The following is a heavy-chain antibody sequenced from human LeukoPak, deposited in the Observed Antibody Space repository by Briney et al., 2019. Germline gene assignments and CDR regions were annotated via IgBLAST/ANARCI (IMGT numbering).Heavy chain of an antibody. CDR3: GKGSFGSGYYFDN. V-gene: IGHV3-23*01. CDR1: GFTFGSSA. D-gene: IGHD6-19*01. J-gene: IGHJ4*02. Sequence: GGSLRLSCAASGFTFGSSAMSWVRQAPGKGPEWVSTFSRSGPDTYYADSVKGRFTIFRDNSKNTLYLQMNSLRAEDTAVYYCGKGSFGSGYYFDNWAKETLVTVSS. CDR2: FSRSGPDT.